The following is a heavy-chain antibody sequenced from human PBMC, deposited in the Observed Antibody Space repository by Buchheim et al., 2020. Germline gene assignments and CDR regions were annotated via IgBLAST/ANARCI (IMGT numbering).Heavy chain of an antibody. Sequence: EVQLVESGGGLVQPGGSLRLPCEVSVFTFCRNWLHCVRQAPGKGLVWVSRIDADGTRTTYADSVRGRFIISRDNAKNTVYLQMNSLRAEDTAVYYCTTGTGGSGSPLGAFWGQGTL. CDR1: VFTFCRNW. CDR2: IDADGTRT. V-gene: IGHV3-74*01. J-gene: IGHJ4*02. CDR3: TTGTGGSGSPLGAF. D-gene: IGHD3-10*01.